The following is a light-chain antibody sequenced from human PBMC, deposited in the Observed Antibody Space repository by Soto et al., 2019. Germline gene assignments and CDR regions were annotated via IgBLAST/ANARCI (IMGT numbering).Light chain of an antibody. J-gene: IGLJ1*01. V-gene: IGLV2-11*01. CDR2: DVS. CDR1: SSDVGGYNY. CDR3: CSYAGSYTYV. Sequence: QSALTQPRSVSGSPGQSVTISCNETSSDVGGYNYVSWYQQHPGKAPKLMIYDVSKRPSGVPDRFSGSKSGNTASLTISGLQAEDEADYYCCSYAGSYTYVFGTGTKVTVL.